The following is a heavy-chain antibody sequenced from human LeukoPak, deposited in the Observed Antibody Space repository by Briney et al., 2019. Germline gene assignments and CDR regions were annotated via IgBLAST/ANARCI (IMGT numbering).Heavy chain of an antibody. CDR1: GFTFSSYI. J-gene: IGHJ4*02. CDR2: IKGSAEAT. Sequence: PGGSLRLSCEASGFTFSSYIMTWVRQAPGKGLEWVSTIKGSAEATFYADSVKDRFTISRDNAKNSLYLQMNSLRAEDTAVYYCARGPYSSGWNFDYWGQGTLVTVSS. D-gene: IGHD6-19*01. CDR3: ARGPYSSGWNFDY. V-gene: IGHV3-21*01.